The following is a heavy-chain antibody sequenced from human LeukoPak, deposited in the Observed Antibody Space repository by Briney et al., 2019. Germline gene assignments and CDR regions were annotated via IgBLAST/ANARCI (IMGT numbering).Heavy chain of an antibody. Sequence: SVKVSCKASGGTFSSYAISWVRQAPGQGLEWMGGIIPIFGTANYAQKFQGRVTITADESTSTAYMELSSLRSEDTAAYYCASAVSGIAVAGTGLEAFDIWGQGTMVTVSS. J-gene: IGHJ3*02. CDR1: GGTFSSYA. D-gene: IGHD6-19*01. CDR3: ASAVSGIAVAGTGLEAFDI. CDR2: IIPIFGTA. V-gene: IGHV1-69*13.